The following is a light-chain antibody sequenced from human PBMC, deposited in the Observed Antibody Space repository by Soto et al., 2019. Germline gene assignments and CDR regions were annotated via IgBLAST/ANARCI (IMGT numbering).Light chain of an antibody. V-gene: IGKV3-20*01. Sequence: EIVLTQSPGTLSLPPGERATLSCRASQSGFSFYLAGFQKKPGQAPRLLISGASSRATGIPDRFSGSGSGTECTLTSSRLEPEDSAVYYCHQYGNSPWTLGQGTKVEI. CDR2: GAS. CDR1: QSGFSFY. J-gene: IGKJ1*01. CDR3: HQYGNSPWT.